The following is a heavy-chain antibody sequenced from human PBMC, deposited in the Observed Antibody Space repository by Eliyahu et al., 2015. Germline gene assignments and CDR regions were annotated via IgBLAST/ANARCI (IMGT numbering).Heavy chain of an antibody. CDR3: ARNGWGETYFGEAFHI. D-gene: IGHD3-3*01. CDR2: IRKXEGQK. CDR1: GFIFGHYW. V-gene: IGHV3-7*01. J-gene: IGHJ3*02. Sequence: EVQLVESGGTLVQPGGSLRXSCAAXGFIFGHYWMSWVRQAPGKGLEWVXNIRKXEGQKHYVDSVKGRFTISRDNVENSLYLQMNALRVEDTAVYFCARNGWGETYFGEAFHIWGQGTMVTVSS.